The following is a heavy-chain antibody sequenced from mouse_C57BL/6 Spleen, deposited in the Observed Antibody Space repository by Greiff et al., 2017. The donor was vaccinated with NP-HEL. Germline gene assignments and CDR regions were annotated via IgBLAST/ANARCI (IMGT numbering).Heavy chain of an antibody. CDR1: GFTFSSYT. Sequence: DVMLVESGGGLVKPGGSLKLSCASSGFTFSSYTMSWVRQTPEKRLEWVATISGGGGNTYYPDSVKGRFTISRDNAKNTLYLQMSSLRSEDTALYYCARQDYGSSVDYWGQGTTLTVSS. CDR2: ISGGGGNT. D-gene: IGHD1-1*01. J-gene: IGHJ2*01. V-gene: IGHV5-9*01. CDR3: ARQDYGSSVDY.